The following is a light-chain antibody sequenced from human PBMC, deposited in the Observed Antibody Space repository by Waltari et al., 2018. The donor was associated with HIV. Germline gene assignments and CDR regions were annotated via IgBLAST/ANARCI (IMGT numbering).Light chain of an antibody. CDR3: QSYDSSLSGYVV. CDR1: SSNIGAGHD. V-gene: IGLV1-40*01. J-gene: IGLJ2*01. CDR2: DNN. Sequence: QSVLTQPPSVYGAPGQRVTISCTGSSSNIGAGHDVHWYQQLPRTAPKLLIYDNNNRPSGVPDRFSGSKSGTSASLAITGLQAEDEADYYCQSYDSSLSGYVVFGGGTKLTVL.